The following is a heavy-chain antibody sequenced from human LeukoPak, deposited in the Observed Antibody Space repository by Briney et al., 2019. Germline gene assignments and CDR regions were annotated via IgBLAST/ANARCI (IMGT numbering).Heavy chain of an antibody. CDR3: ARRLYSSGSYDAFDI. V-gene: IGHV3-53*01. D-gene: IGHD6-19*01. CDR2: IYSGGST. J-gene: IGHJ3*02. Sequence: GGSLRLSCAASGFTVSSNYMSWVRQAPGKGLEWVSVIYSGGSTYYADSVKGRFTISRDNSKNTLHLQMNSLRVEDTAVYYCARRLYSSGSYDAFDIWGQGTMVTVSS. CDR1: GFTVSSNY.